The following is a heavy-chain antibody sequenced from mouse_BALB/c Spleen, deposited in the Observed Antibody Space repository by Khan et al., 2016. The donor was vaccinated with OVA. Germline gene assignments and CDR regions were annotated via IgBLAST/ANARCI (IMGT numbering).Heavy chain of an antibody. Sequence: EVQLQESGAELVKPGASVKLSCTASGFNINDTCLHWVKQRPEQGLEWIGRIDPANGDTKYDPKFQAKATITADTPSNIAYLQLSSLTSEDTAVYYCAGSNSLWPMDYWGQGTSVTVSS. V-gene: IGHV14-3*02. CDR2: IDPANGDT. D-gene: IGHD1-1*01. CDR3: AGSNSLWPMDY. CDR1: GFNINDTC. J-gene: IGHJ4*01.